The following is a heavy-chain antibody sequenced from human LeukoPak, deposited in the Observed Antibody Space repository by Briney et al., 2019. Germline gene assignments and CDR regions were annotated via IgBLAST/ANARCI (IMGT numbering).Heavy chain of an antibody. Sequence: ASVKVSCKASGYTFTSYDINWVRQAPGQGLEWMGIINPSGGSTSYAQKFQGRVTMARDTSTSTVYMELSSLRSEDTAVYYCARGSSRILYIDYWGQGTLVTVSS. CDR2: INPSGGST. D-gene: IGHD6-13*01. CDR3: ARGSSRILYIDY. V-gene: IGHV1-46*01. J-gene: IGHJ4*02. CDR1: GYTFTSYD.